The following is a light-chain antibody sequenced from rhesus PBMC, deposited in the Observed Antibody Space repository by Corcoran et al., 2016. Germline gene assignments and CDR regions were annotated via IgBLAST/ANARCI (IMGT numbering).Light chain of an antibody. Sequence: DIQMSQSPSSLSASVGDKVTITCQASQGISNALAWYQQKPGTAPKLLFYAAFRLEIGVPSRFSGRRSRTDFTLTISSLQPEDLATSYCRQGYSTPWTFGQGTKVEIE. CDR2: AAF. J-gene: IGKJ1*01. V-gene: IGKV1-33*02. CDR1: QGISNA. CDR3: RQGYSTPWT.